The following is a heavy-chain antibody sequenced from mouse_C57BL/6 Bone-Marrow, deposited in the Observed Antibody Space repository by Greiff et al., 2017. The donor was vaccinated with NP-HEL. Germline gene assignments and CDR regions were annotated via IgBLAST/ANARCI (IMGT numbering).Heavy chain of an antibody. D-gene: IGHD2-4*01. J-gene: IGHJ3*01. CDR2: IAPTSGGP. Sequence: QVQLQQPVAELVKPGASVKLSCKASVYTFTSSWMPCVKQRPGRGLEWIGRIAPTSGGPKYNETFKRKATLTVDKPSSTAYMQLSSLTSEDSAVYYCARSRLRRGGGFAYWGQGTLVTVSA. CDR1: VYTFTSSW. CDR3: ARSRLRRGGGFAY. V-gene: IGHV1-72*01.